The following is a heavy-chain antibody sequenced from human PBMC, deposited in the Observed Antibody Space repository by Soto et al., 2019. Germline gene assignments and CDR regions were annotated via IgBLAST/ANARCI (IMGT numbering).Heavy chain of an antibody. V-gene: IGHV3-48*02. Sequence: GGSLRLSCVGSGFTFSTYSMNWVRQAPGKGLEWVSYISSSSTTIYYADSVKGRFTISRDDAKNSLYLQMSSLSDEDTAVYYCARDPRFDYTVDFWGQGTLVTVSS. CDR1: GFTFSTYS. CDR3: ARDPRFDYTVDF. J-gene: IGHJ4*02. D-gene: IGHD4-4*01. CDR2: ISSSSTTI.